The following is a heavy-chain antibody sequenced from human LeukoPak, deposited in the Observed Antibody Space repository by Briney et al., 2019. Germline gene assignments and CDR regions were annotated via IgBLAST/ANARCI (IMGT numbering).Heavy chain of an antibody. CDR2: IYSGGST. CDR3: ARELSSGWYDY. CDR1: GFTVSSNY. V-gene: IGHV3-53*01. D-gene: IGHD6-19*01. J-gene: IGHJ4*02. Sequence: GGSLRLSCAASGFTVSSNYMSWVRQAPGKRLEWVSVIYSGGSTYYADSVKGRFTISRDNSKNTLYLQMNSLRAEDTAVYYCARELSSGWYDYWGQGTLVTVSS.